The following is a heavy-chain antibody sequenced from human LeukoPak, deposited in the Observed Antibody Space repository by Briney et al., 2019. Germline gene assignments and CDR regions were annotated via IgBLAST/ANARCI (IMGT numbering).Heavy chain of an antibody. Sequence: SETLSLTCTVSGGSISGYYWSWIRQPPGKALEWIAYIDYSGDTNSSPSLKSRVTISVDTSKNQLSMKLSSVTAADTAVYYCARGSDFGDYWGQGTLVTVSS. D-gene: IGHD4-17*01. CDR2: IDYSGDT. CDR1: GGSISGYY. V-gene: IGHV4-59*01. J-gene: IGHJ4*02. CDR3: ARGSDFGDY.